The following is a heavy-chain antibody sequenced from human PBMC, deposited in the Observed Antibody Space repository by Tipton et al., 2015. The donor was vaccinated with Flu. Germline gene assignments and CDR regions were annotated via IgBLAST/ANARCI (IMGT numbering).Heavy chain of an antibody. V-gene: IGHV4-34*01. J-gene: IGHJ4*02. Sequence: TLSLTCAVNGGSFSGYYWSWIRQPPGKGLEWIGEINHGGSTHYKTSLKSRVTMSVDTSMNQVSLRLSSVTAADTAVYYCARGTGYGTYFDSWGRGTLVTVSS. D-gene: IGHD5-12*01. CDR1: GGSFSGYY. CDR2: INHGGST. CDR3: ARGTGYGTYFDS.